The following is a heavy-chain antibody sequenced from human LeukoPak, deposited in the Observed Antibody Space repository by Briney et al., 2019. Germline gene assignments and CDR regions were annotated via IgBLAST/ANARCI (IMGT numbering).Heavy chain of an antibody. CDR2: ISYDGSNK. V-gene: IGHV3-30*18. J-gene: IGHJ5*02. CDR3: AKVYHYYDSSGYYGLDP. Sequence: GRSLRLSCAASGFTFSSYGMHWVRQAPGKGLEGGAVISYDGSNKYYADSVKGRFTISRDNSKNTLYLQMNSLRAEDTAVYYCAKVYHYYDSSGYYGLDPWGQGTLVTVSS. CDR1: GFTFSSYG. D-gene: IGHD3-22*01.